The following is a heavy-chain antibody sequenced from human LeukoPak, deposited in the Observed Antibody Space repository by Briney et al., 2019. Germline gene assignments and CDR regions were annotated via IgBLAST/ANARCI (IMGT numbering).Heavy chain of an antibody. CDR3: AKWGDSGGDFDY. Sequence: PGGSLRLSCAASGFTFSTYAMSWVRQAPGKGLEWVSAISGSGDSTYYADSVKGRLTFSRDNSKNTLYLQMNSLRAEDTAVYYCAKWGDSGGDFDYWGQGTLVTVSS. D-gene: IGHD5-12*01. CDR2: ISGSGDST. V-gene: IGHV3-23*01. CDR1: GFTFSTYA. J-gene: IGHJ4*02.